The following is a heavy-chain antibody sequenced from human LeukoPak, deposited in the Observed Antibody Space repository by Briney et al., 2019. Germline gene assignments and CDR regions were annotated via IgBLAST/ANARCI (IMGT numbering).Heavy chain of an antibody. CDR1: GFTFSSYA. J-gene: IGHJ6*03. D-gene: IGHD3-16*01. CDR3: AKMGGRLSYYMDV. V-gene: IGHV3-23*01. Sequence: GGSLRLSCAASGFTFSSYAMTWARQAPGKGLEWVSSIVGSGRTTYYADSVRGRFTISRNNSNNTLYLQMSSLRAEDTALYYCAKMGGRLSYYMDVWGKGTTVTVSS. CDR2: IVGSGRTT.